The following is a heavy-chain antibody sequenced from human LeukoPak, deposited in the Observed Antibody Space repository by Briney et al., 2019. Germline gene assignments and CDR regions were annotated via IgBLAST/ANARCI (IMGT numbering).Heavy chain of an antibody. Sequence: PSETLSLTCAVSGGSISSYYWSWIRQPPGKGLEWIGYIHYSGSTNYNPSLKSRVTISVDTSKNQFSLKLSSVTAADTAVYYCVRSPPLYYFDYWGQGTLVTVSS. J-gene: IGHJ4*02. V-gene: IGHV4-59*01. CDR2: IHYSGST. CDR1: GGSISSYY. CDR3: VRSPPLYYFDY.